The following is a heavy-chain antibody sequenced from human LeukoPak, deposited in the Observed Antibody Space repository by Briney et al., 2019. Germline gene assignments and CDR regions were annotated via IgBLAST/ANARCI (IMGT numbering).Heavy chain of an antibody. CDR1: GGTFSSYA. J-gene: IGHJ4*02. D-gene: IGHD5-12*01. CDR2: IIPIFGTA. Sequence: SVKVSCKASGGTFSSYAISWVRQAPGQGLEWMGGIIPIFGTANYAQKFQGRVTITADESTSTAYMELSSLRSEDTAVYYCARGRVTANVDIVATSTGDFDYWGQGTLVTVSS. CDR3: ARGRVTANVDIVATSTGDFDY. V-gene: IGHV1-69*13.